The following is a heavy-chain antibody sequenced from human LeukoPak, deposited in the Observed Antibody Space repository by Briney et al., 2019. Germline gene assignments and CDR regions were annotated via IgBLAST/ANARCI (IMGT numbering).Heavy chain of an antibody. D-gene: IGHD4-23*01. CDR1: GGSISSSSYY. CDR2: IYYSGST. J-gene: IGHJ4*02. CDR3: ASGTGGGNPFDY. Sequence: SEILSLTCTVSGGSISSSSYYWGWIRQPPGKGLEWIGSIYYSGSTYYNPSLKSRVTISVDTSKNQFSLKLSSVTAADTAVYYCASGTGGGNPFDYWGQGTLVTVSS. V-gene: IGHV4-39*07.